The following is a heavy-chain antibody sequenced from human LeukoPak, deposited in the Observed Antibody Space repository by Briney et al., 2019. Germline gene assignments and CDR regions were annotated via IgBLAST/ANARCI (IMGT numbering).Heavy chain of an antibody. Sequence: SETLSLTCAVYGGPFSGYYWSWIRQSPGKGLEWIGELNHSGSTNYNPSLKSRVTISVDTSKNQFSLKLSSVTAGDTAVYYCARGRASYDFWSGYLFDYWGQGTLVTVSS. CDR3: ARGRASYDFWSGYLFDY. J-gene: IGHJ4*02. CDR2: LNHSGST. D-gene: IGHD3-3*01. CDR1: GGPFSGYY. V-gene: IGHV4-34*01.